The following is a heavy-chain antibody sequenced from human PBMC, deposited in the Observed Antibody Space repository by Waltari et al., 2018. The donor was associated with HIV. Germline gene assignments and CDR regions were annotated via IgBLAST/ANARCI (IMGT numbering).Heavy chain of an antibody. CDR1: GYTFISYG. D-gene: IGHD1-26*01. J-gene: IGHJ4*02. V-gene: IGHV1-18*01. CDR2: ISTYNAKT. CDR3: ARDGLRYSGTFYSDY. Sequence: QVHLVQSGAEMKKPGASVKVSCKASGYTFISYGISWVRQAPGHGLEWMGWISTYNAKTNYAQSLQGRVTMTTDTSTTTAYMELRSLTSDDTAVYYCARDGLRYSGTFYSDYWGQGTLVTVSS.